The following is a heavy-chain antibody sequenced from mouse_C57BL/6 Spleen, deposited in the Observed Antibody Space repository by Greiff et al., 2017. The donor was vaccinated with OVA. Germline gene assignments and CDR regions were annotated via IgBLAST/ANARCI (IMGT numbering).Heavy chain of an antibody. CDR1: GFTFSSYA. CDR2: ISDGGSYT. CDR3: ARDGNGYYVGDYFDY. J-gene: IGHJ2*01. D-gene: IGHD2-3*01. V-gene: IGHV5-4*01. Sequence: DVMLVESGGGLAKPGGSLKLSCAASGFTFSSYAMSWVRQTPEKRLEWVATISDGGSYTYYPDNVKGRFTISRDNAKNNLYLQMSHLKSEDTAMYYCARDGNGYYVGDYFDYWGQGTTLTVSS.